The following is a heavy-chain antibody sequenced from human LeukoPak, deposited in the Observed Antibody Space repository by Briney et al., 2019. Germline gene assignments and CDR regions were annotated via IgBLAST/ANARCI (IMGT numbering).Heavy chain of an antibody. CDR2: ISGSGGST. V-gene: IGHV3-23*01. Sequence: GGSLRLSCAASGFTFSSYAMSWVRQAPGKGLEWVSGISGSGGSTYYADSVKGRFTISRDNSKNTLYLQMNSLRAEDTAVYYCAKDGYYDSRGYSAQHFDYWGQGTLVTVSS. J-gene: IGHJ4*02. CDR1: GFTFSSYA. D-gene: IGHD3-22*01. CDR3: AKDGYYDSRGYSAQHFDY.